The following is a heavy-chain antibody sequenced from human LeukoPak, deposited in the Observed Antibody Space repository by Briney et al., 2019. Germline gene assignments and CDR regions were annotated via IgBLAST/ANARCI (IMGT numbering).Heavy chain of an antibody. CDR1: GFTFSSYG. CDR2: IRYDGSNK. Sequence: GGSLRLSCAASGFTFSSYGMHWVRQAPGKGLEWVAFIRYDGSNKYYADSVKGRFTISRDNSKNTLYLQMNNLRAEDTAVYYCAKDPFTVGDYGFWSGDYWGQGTLVTVSS. V-gene: IGHV3-30*02. J-gene: IGHJ4*02. D-gene: IGHD3-3*01. CDR3: AKDPFTVGDYGFWSGDY.